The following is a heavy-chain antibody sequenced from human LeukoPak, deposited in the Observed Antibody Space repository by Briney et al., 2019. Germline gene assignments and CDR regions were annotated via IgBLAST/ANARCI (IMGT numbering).Heavy chain of an antibody. D-gene: IGHD1-26*01. V-gene: IGHV4-38-2*01. CDR3: ARFKTSGTYYMDV. CDR1: GYSISSGYY. CDR2: IYHSGST. J-gene: IGHJ6*03. Sequence: SETLSLTCAVSGYSISSGYYWGWIRQPPGKGLEWIGNIYHSGSTYNNPSLKSRVTISVDTSKNQFSLKLSSVTAADTAMYYCARFKTSGTYYMDVWGKGTTVTVSS.